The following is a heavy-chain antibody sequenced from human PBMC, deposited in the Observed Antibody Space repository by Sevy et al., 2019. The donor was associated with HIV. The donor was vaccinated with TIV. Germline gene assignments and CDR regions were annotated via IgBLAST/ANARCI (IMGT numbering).Heavy chain of an antibody. J-gene: IGHJ4*02. V-gene: IGHV5-51*01. CDR3: ARLSLGPREGVAAATYYFDY. CDR2: IYPGDSDT. D-gene: IGHD6-13*01. CDR1: GYSFTSYW. Sequence: GESLKISCKGSGYSFTSYWIGWVRQMPGKGLEWMGIIYPGDSDTRYSRSFQGQVTISADKSISTAYLQWSSLKASDTAMYYCARLSLGPREGVAAATYYFDYWGQGTLVTVSS.